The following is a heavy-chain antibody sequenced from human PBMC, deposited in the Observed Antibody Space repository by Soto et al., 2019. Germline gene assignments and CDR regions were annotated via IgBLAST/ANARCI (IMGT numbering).Heavy chain of an antibody. CDR2: IYYSGST. V-gene: IGHV4-59*11. D-gene: IGHD3-22*01. CDR1: GGSISGHY. Sequence: SETLSLTCSVSGGSISGHYWSWIRQPPGKGLEWIGYIYYSGSTNYNPSLKSRVTMSGDTSKDTFYLQMNSLRAEDTAFYYCAKGSSGYRPYYFDYWGQGVLVTVSS. J-gene: IGHJ4*02. CDR3: AKGSSGYRPYYFDY.